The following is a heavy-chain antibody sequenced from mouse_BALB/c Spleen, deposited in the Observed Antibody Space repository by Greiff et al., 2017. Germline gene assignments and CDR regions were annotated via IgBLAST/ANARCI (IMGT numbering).Heavy chain of an antibody. CDR3: ARWAAMITIDY. Sequence: DVHLVESGAELVKPGASVKLSCTASGFNIKDTYMHWVKQRPEQGLEWIGRIDPANGNTKYDPKFQGKATITADTSSNTAYLQLSSLTSEDTAVYYCARWAAMITIDYWGQGTTLTVSS. D-gene: IGHD2-4*01. CDR2: IDPANGNT. J-gene: IGHJ2*01. CDR1: GFNIKDTY. V-gene: IGHV14-3*02.